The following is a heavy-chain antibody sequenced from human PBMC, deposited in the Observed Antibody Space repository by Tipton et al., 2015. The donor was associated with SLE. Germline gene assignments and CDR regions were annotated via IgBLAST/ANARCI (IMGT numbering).Heavy chain of an antibody. D-gene: IGHD3-22*01. J-gene: IGHJ4*02. CDR3: ARGVYDSSGYYSHFDY. CDR1: GYSISSGYY. CDR2: IYYSGST. Sequence: TLSLTCAVSGYSISSGYYWGWIRQPPGKGLEWIGSIYYSGSTNYNPSLKSRVTISVDTSKNQFSLKLSSVTAADTAVYYCARGVYDSSGYYSHFDYWGQGTLVTVSS. V-gene: IGHV4-38-2*01.